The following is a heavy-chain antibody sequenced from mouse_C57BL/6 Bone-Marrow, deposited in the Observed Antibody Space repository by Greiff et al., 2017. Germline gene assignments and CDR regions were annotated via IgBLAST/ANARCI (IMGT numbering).Heavy chain of an antibody. J-gene: IGHJ2*01. D-gene: IGHD1-1*01. CDR3: ASYYYGTYY. CDR1: GYTFTDYY. Sequence: EVKLMESGPVLVKPGASVKMSCKASGYTFTDYYMNWVKQSHGKSLEWIGVINPYNGGTSYNQKFKGKATLTVDKSSSTAYMELNSLTSEDSAVYYCASYYYGTYYWGQGTTLTVSS. CDR2: INPYNGGT. V-gene: IGHV1-19*01.